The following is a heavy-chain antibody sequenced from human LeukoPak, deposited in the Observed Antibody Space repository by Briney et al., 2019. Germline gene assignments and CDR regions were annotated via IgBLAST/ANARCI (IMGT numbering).Heavy chain of an antibody. J-gene: IGHJ5*02. CDR3: ARAYSGSHNWFDP. V-gene: IGHV4-39*07. D-gene: IGHD1-26*01. CDR1: GGSISSSSYY. Sequence: SETLSLTCTVSGGSISSSSYYWGWIRQPPGTGLEWIGSIYYSGSTYYNPSLKSRVTISVDTSKNQFSLKLSSVTAADTAVYYCARAYSGSHNWFDPWGQGTLVTVSS. CDR2: IYYSGST.